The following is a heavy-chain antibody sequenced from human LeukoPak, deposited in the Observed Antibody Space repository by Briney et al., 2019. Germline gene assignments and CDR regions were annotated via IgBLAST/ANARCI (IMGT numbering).Heavy chain of an antibody. CDR2: ISSSSSYT. Sequence: GSLSLSFAASGFTFNDYYMSWIRQAPGKGLEWVSYISSSSSYTNYADSVKGRFTISRDNAKNSLYLQMNSLRADDTAVYYCARSGSHDYWGQGTLVTVSS. D-gene: IGHD1-26*01. CDR3: ARSGSHDY. J-gene: IGHJ4*02. V-gene: IGHV3-11*03. CDR1: GFTFNDYY.